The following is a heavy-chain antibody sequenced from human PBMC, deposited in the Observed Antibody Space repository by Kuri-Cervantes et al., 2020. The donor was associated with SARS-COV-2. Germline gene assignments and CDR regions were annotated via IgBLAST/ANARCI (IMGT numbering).Heavy chain of an antibody. CDR1: GFTFSSYS. D-gene: IGHD1-1*01. Sequence: GESLKISCAASGFTFSSYSMNWVRQAPGKGLEWVSSISSSSSYIYYADSVKGRFTISRDNSKNTLYLQMNSLRAEDTAVYYCASSGNWYGMDVWGQGTTVTVSS. CDR3: ASSGNWYGMDV. J-gene: IGHJ6*02. CDR2: ISSSSSYI. V-gene: IGHV3-21*01.